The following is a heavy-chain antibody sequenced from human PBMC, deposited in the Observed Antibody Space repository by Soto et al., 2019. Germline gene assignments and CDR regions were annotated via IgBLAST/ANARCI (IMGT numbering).Heavy chain of an antibody. D-gene: IGHD6-6*01. CDR1: GGSISSYY. CDR2: IYTSGST. J-gene: IGHJ5*02. CDR3: ARETGLWQLVAGDWFDP. Sequence: KTSETLSLTCTVSGGSISSYYWSWIRQPAGKGLEWIGRIYTSGSTNYNPSLKSRVTMSVDTSKNQFSLKLSSVTAADTAVYYCARETGLWQLVAGDWFDPWGQGTLVTVSS. V-gene: IGHV4-4*07.